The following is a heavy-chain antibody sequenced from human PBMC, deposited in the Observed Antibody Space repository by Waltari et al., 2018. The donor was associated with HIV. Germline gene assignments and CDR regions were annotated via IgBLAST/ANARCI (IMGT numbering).Heavy chain of an antibody. CDR1: GFSFDDYA. D-gene: IGHD2-15*01. CDR2: ISWNSGSI. V-gene: IGHV3-9*01. CDR3: AKAPPRVAATIYWYFDL. J-gene: IGHJ2*01. Sequence: EVQLVESGGGLVQPGRSLRLSCAASGFSFDDYAMPWVRQAPGKGLEWVSGISWNSGSIGYADSVKGRFTISRDSAKNSLFLQMNSLRPEDTALYYCAKAPPRVAATIYWYFDLWGRGTLVTVSS.